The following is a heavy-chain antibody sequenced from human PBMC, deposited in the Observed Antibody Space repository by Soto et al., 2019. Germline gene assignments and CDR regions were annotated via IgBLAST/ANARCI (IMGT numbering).Heavy chain of an antibody. CDR1: GFTFSNAW. D-gene: IGHD6-6*01. J-gene: IGHJ4*02. Sequence: GGSLRLSCAASGFTFSNAWMNWVRQAPGKGLEWVGRINTDGSATTYADSVKGRFTISRDNAKNMVYLQMNSLRAEDTAVYYFVRDRPGPPHYIDFWGLGSMVTVSS. V-gene: IGHV3-74*01. CDR2: INTDGSAT. CDR3: VRDRPGPPHYIDF.